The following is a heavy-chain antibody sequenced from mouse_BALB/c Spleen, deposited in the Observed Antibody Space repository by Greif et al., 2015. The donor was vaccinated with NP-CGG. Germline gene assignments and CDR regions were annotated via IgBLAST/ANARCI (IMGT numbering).Heavy chain of an antibody. CDR2: ILPGSGST. Sequence: QVQLQQSGAELMKPGASVKISCKATGYTFSSYWIEWVKQRPGHGLEWIGEILPGSGSTNYNEKFKGKATFTADTSSNTAYMQLSSLTSEDSAVYYCASWGNYLYAMDYWGQGTSVTVSS. V-gene: IGHV1-9*01. J-gene: IGHJ4*01. CDR1: GYTFSSYW. D-gene: IGHD2-1*01. CDR3: ASWGNYLYAMDY.